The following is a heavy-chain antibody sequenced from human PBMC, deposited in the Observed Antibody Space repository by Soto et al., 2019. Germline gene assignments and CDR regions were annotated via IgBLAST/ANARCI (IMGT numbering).Heavy chain of an antibody. CDR2: ISYDGSNK. CDR3: ARETYSSGWTTTFDY. V-gene: IGHV3-30-3*01. D-gene: IGHD6-19*01. Sequence: QVQLVESGGGVVQPGRSLRLSCAASGFTFSSYAMHWVRQAPGKGLEWVAVISYDGSNKYYAYSVKGRFTISRDNSKNKLYLQMNSMRAEDTAVYYCARETYSSGWTTTFDYWGQGTLVTVSS. J-gene: IGHJ4*02. CDR1: GFTFSSYA.